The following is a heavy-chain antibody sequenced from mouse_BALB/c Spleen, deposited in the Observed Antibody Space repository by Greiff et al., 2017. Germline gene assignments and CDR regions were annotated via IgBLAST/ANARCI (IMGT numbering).Heavy chain of an antibody. CDR1: GYTFTDYN. CDR2: IYPYNGGT. D-gene: IGHD1-1*01. Sequence: EVQLQQSGPELVKPGASVKISCKASGYTFTDYNMHWVKQSHGKSLEWIGYIYPYNGGTGYNQKFKSKATLTVDNSSSTAYMELRSLTSEDSAVYYCARPVVAGDFDYWGQGTTLTVSS. V-gene: IGHV1S29*02. CDR3: ARPVVAGDFDY. J-gene: IGHJ2*01.